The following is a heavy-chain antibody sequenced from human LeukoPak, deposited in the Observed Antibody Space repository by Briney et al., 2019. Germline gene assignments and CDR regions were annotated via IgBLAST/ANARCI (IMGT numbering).Heavy chain of an antibody. CDR2: IHYSGST. D-gene: IGHD4/OR15-4a*01. CDR3: ARDAKREFLDY. CDR1: GASISRGGYC. Sequence: SETLSLTCTVCGASISRGGYCWPWLREHPGKGLEWFGYIHYSGSTYYNPSLKSLKSRVTISVDTSKSQFSLKLSSVTAADTAVYYCARDAKREFLDYWGQGTLVIVSS. V-gene: IGHV4-31*03. J-gene: IGHJ4*02.